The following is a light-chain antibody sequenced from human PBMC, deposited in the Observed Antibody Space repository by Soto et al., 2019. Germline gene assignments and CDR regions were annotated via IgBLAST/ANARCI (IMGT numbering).Light chain of an antibody. CDR1: QSVSSNH. Sequence: EIVLTQSPGPLSLSPGERATLSCRASQSVSSNHLAWYQQKPGQAPRLLIYGGSSRATGIPVRFSGSGSGTDFTLTISRLEPEDFAVYYCQQYGSSGTFGQGTKVDIK. V-gene: IGKV3-20*01. J-gene: IGKJ1*01. CDR3: QQYGSSGT. CDR2: GGS.